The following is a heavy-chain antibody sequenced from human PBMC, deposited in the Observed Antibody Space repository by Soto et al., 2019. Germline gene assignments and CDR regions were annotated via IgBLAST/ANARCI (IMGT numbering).Heavy chain of an antibody. J-gene: IGHJ5*02. CDR3: ARKFDSSTSGKKNNWFDP. D-gene: IGHD2-2*01. CDR1: GFTFSSYS. Sequence: EVQLVESGGGLVKPGGSLRLSCAASGFTFSSYSMNWVRQAPGKGLEWVSSISSSSSYIYYADTVKGRFTISRDNAKNSLYLQMNSLRAEDTAVYYCARKFDSSTSGKKNNWFDPWGQGTLVTVSS. V-gene: IGHV3-21*01. CDR2: ISSSSSYI.